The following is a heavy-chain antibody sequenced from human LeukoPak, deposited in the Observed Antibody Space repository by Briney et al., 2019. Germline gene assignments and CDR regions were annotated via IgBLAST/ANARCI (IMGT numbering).Heavy chain of an antibody. Sequence: PGGSLRLSCAASGFTFSSYWMGWVRQAPGKGLEWVANIKQDGSEKYYVDSVKGRFTISRDNAKNSLYLQMNSLRAEDTAVYYYARELITMVRGVIISRDAFDIWGQGTMVTVSS. D-gene: IGHD3-10*01. CDR1: GFTFSSYW. V-gene: IGHV3-7*01. CDR2: IKQDGSEK. CDR3: ARELITMVRGVIISRDAFDI. J-gene: IGHJ3*02.